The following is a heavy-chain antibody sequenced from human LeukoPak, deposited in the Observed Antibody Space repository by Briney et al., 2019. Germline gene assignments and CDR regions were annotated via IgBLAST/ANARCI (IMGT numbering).Heavy chain of an antibody. D-gene: IGHD6-19*01. V-gene: IGHV4-61*02. J-gene: IGHJ6*03. CDR3: ARELSGWYPRYYYYYYMDV. CDR2: IYTSGST. CDR1: GGSISSGSYY. Sequence: PSETLSLTCTVSGGSISSGSYYWSWIRQPAGKGLEWIGRIYTSGSTNYNPSLKSRVTISVDTSKNQFSLKLSSVTAADTAVYYCARELSGWYPRYYYYYYMDVWGKGTTVTVSS.